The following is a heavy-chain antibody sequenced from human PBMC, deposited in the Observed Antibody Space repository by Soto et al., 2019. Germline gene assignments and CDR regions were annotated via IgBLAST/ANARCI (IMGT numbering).Heavy chain of an antibody. J-gene: IGHJ1*01. V-gene: IGHV3-30-3*01. CDR2: ISYDGSNK. CDR1: GFTFSRHA. Sequence: PGGSLRLSCAASGFTFSRHAMHWVRQAPGKGQEWVAVISYDGSNKYFADSVKGRFTISRENSKNTVYLQMHSLRVDDTAVYYCARVPSYYYESSVLPAEYFQHWGQGTLVTVSS. CDR3: ARVPSYYYESSVLPAEYFQH. D-gene: IGHD3-22*01.